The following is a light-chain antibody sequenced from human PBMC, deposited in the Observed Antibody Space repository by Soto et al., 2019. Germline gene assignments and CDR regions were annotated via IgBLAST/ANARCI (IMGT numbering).Light chain of an antibody. J-gene: IGLJ2*01. V-gene: IGLV2-8*01. CDR3: SSYAGTNNVL. CDR1: TGDVGGFKY. CDR2: EVN. Sequence: QSALTQPPSASGSPGQSVTISCTGTTGDVGGFKYVSWYQQHSGKAPKLIIFEVNERPSGVPDRFSGSKSGYTASLTVSGLQAEDEADYYCSSYAGTNNVLFGGGTKLTVL.